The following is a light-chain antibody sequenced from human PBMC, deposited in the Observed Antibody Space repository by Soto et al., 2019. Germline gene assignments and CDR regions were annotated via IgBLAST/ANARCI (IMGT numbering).Light chain of an antibody. CDR1: SSDVGVYNY. CDR2: EVS. CDR3: SAYTSSSTPYV. J-gene: IGLJ1*01. V-gene: IGLV2-14*01. Sequence: QSALTQPASVSGSPGQSITISCTGTSSDVGVYNYVSWYQQHPGKAPKLMIDEVSNRPSGGSNRFSGSKSGNTASLTISGLQAEDEADYYCSAYTSSSTPYVFGTGTKLTVL.